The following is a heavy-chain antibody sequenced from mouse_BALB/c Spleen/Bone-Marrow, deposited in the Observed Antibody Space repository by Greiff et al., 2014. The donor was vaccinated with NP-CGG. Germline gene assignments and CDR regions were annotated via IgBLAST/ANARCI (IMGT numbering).Heavy chain of an antibody. CDR2: IDPANGNT. CDR1: GFNIKDTY. Sequence: VQLQQPGAELVKPGASVKLSCTASGFNIKDTYMHWVKQRPEQGLEWIGRIDPANGNTKYDPKFQGKATITADTSSNTAYLQLSSLTSGDTAVYYCATYYRYDRRFAYWGQGTLVTVSA. V-gene: IGHV14-3*02. D-gene: IGHD2-14*01. CDR3: ATYYRYDRRFAY. J-gene: IGHJ3*01.